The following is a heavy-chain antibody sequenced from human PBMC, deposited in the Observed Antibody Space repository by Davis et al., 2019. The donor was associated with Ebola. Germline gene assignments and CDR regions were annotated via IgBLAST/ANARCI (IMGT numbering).Heavy chain of an antibody. CDR1: GGSISSYY. CDR3: ARTPGTYYYDSSGYYISPNWFDP. Sequence: SETLSLTCTVSGGSISSYYWSWIRQPPGKGLEWIGEINQSGSTNDNPSLKSRVTISVDTSKNQFSLKLSSVTAADTAVYYCARTPGTYYYDSSGYYISPNWFDPWGQGTLVTVSS. V-gene: IGHV4-34*01. CDR2: INQSGST. J-gene: IGHJ5*02. D-gene: IGHD3-22*01.